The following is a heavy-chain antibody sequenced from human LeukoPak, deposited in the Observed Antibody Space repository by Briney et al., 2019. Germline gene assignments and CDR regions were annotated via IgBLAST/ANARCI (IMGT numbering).Heavy chain of an antibody. D-gene: IGHD3-10*01. CDR2: IFRTGST. J-gene: IGHJ5*01. Sequence: PSETLSLTCAVSGGSIDSSSYYWGWIRQPPGKGLEWIGSIFRTGSTYYSASLKSRVSISVDTSKNHIALKLTSVTAADTAVYFCARRVGFYGSGSLNYFDPWGQGILVSVS. CDR1: GGSIDSSSYY. V-gene: IGHV4-39*02. CDR3: ARRVGFYGSGSLNYFDP.